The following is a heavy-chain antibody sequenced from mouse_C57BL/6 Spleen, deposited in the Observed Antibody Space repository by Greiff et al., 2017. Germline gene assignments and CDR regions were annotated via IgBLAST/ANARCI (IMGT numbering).Heavy chain of an antibody. Sequence: EVQLQQSGGGLVKPGGSLKLSCAASGFTFSDYGMHWVRQAPEKGLEWVAYISSGSSTIYYADTVKGRFTISRDNAKNTLFLQMTSLRSEDTAMYYCARGDYYALFDYWGQGTTLTVSS. J-gene: IGHJ2*01. CDR3: ARGDYYALFDY. CDR2: ISSGSSTI. D-gene: IGHD1-1*01. CDR1: GFTFSDYG. V-gene: IGHV5-17*01.